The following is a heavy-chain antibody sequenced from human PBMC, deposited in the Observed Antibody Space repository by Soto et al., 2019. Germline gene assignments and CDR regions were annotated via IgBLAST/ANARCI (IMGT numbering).Heavy chain of an antibody. CDR3: ARDGEYSSGWPRGFDP. CDR1: GGTFSSYA. J-gene: IGHJ5*02. V-gene: IGHV1-69*01. D-gene: IGHD6-19*01. CDR2: IIPIFGTA. Sequence: QVQLVQSGAEVKKPGSSVKVSCKASGGTFSSYAISWVRQAPGQGLEWMGGIIPIFGTANYAQKFQGRVTITADEPTSTAYMELSSVRSEDTAVYYCARDGEYSSGWPRGFDPWGQGTLVTVSS.